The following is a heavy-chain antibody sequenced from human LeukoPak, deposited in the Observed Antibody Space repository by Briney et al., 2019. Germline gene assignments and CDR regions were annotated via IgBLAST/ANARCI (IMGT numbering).Heavy chain of an antibody. D-gene: IGHD2-21*01. CDR3: AKSNGGEWLFDAFNL. CDR1: GFSFNKYA. V-gene: IGHV3-23*01. J-gene: IGHJ3*01. CDR2: ISGSGDWT. Sequence: GGSLRLSCAASGFSFNKYAMSWVRRAPGKELVWLSAISGSGDWTYYADSVKGRFTISRDNSKNTLSLQMNNLRAEDSAVYFCAKSNGGEWLFDAFNLWGQGTMVTVSS.